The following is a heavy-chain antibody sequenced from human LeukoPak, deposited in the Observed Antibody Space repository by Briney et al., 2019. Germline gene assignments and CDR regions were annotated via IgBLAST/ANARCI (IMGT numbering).Heavy chain of an antibody. CDR3: ARAGRFWSGYRYYFDY. CDR2: INHSGST. Sequence: SETLSLTCAVYGGSFSGYYWSWIRQPPGKGLEWIGEINHSGSTNYNPSLKSRVTISVDTSKNQFSPKLSSVTAADTAVYYCARAGRFWSGYRYYFDYWGQGTLVTVSS. CDR1: GGSFSGYY. V-gene: IGHV4-34*01. D-gene: IGHD3-3*01. J-gene: IGHJ4*02.